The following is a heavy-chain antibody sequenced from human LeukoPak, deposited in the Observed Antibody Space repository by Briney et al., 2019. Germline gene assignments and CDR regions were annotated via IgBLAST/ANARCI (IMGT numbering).Heavy chain of an antibody. J-gene: IGHJ3*02. V-gene: IGHV4-38-2*02. CDR1: GYSISSGYY. CDR2: IYHSGST. Sequence: SETLSLTCAVSGYSISSGYYWGRIRQPPGKGLEWIGSIYHSGSTYYNPSLKSRVTISVDTSKNQFSLKLSSVTAADTAVYYCARDYGDLSDAFDIWGQGTMVTVSS. CDR3: ARDYGDLSDAFDI. D-gene: IGHD4-17*01.